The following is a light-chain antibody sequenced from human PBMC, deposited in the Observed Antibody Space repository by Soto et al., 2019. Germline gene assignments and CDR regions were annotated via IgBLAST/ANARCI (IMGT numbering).Light chain of an antibody. V-gene: IGLV2-23*02. CDR2: EVS. Sequence: SVLAPPSPLSWAPGQAVTLSRPGTSRDVGSYNLVSWYQQHPGKAPKLMIYEVSKRPSGVSNRFSGSKSGNTASLTISGLQAEDEADYYCCSYAGSSTPLIFGTGTKVTVL. J-gene: IGLJ1*01. CDR3: CSYAGSSTPLI. CDR1: SRDVGSYNL.